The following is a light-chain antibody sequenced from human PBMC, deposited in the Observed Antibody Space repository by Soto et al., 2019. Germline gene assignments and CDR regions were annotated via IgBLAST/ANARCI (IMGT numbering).Light chain of an antibody. CDR2: AAS. CDR3: QQYGSSPDT. J-gene: IGKJ2*01. CDR1: QSVSSNY. Sequence: ENVLTQSPGTLSLSPGERATLSCRASQSVSSNYLAWYQHKSGQAPRLIIYAASSRATGIPDRFSGSGSGADFTLTVIRLEPEDFAVYYCQQYGSSPDTFGQASKLEIK. V-gene: IGKV3-20*01.